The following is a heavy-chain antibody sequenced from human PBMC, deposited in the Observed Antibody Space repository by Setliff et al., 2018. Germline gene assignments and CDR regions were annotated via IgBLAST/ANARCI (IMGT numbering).Heavy chain of an antibody. D-gene: IGHD6-13*01. J-gene: IGHJ5*02. V-gene: IGHV1-2*02. Sequence: ASVKVSCKASGYSSSDFYIHWLRQVPGRGPEWMGSINPKSGVTRYVQKFQGRVTITRDTSISTAYMELSSLRSDDTAVYYCARDGISWLNWLDPWGQGTPVTVSS. CDR1: GYSSSDFY. CDR3: ARDGISWLNWLDP. CDR2: INPKSGVT.